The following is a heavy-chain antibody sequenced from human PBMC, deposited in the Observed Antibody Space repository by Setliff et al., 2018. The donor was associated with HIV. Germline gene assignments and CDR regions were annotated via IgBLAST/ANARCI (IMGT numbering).Heavy chain of an antibody. CDR3: AKGFRPADTALVSGPTY. D-gene: IGHD5-18*01. CDR2: ITSGGST. CDR1: GFTFSSYA. J-gene: IGHJ4*02. Sequence: GGSLRLSCAASGFTFSSYAMSWVRQTPEKELEWVSIITSGGSTYYADSAKGRFIISRDNSQNTLYLQMNSLRADDTAIYYCAKGFRPADTALVSGPTYWGQGIRVTVSS. V-gene: IGHV3-23*01.